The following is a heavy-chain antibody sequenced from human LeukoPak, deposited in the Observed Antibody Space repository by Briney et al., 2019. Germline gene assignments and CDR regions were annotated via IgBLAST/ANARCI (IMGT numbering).Heavy chain of an antibody. Sequence: PGGSLRLSCAASGFTFSRYWMSWVRQAPGKGLEWVANIKQDGSEKDYVDSVKGRFTISRDNAKNSLYLQMNSLTAEDTAVYYCARPRGCGSARCNNFDYWGQGTLVTVSS. D-gene: IGHD2-2*01. CDR2: IKQDGSEK. CDR1: GFTFSRYW. CDR3: ARPRGCGSARCNNFDY. V-gene: IGHV3-7*01. J-gene: IGHJ4*02.